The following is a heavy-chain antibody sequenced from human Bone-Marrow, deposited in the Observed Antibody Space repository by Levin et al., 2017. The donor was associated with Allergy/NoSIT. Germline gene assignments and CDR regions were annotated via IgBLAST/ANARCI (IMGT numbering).Heavy chain of an antibody. Sequence: KVSCKGSGYNFSKYWIGWVRQMPGKGLEWMGIIYPGDSDTRYSPSFQGQVTMLVDKSINTAYLQWRSLKASDTAIFYCARHFSGSGGKIDHWGQGTLVTVSS. CDR2: IYPGDSDT. V-gene: IGHV5-51*01. J-gene: IGHJ4*02. CDR1: GYNFSKYW. D-gene: IGHD1-1*01. CDR3: ARHFSGSGGKIDH.